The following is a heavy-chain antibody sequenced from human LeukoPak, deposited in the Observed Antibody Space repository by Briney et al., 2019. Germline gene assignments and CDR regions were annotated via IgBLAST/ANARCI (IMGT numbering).Heavy chain of an antibody. J-gene: IGHJ4*02. V-gene: IGHV3-48*03. CDR1: GFTFSSYE. CDR3: ARDASYTVTNPIGFDY. CDR2: ISSSGSTI. Sequence: GGSLRLSCAASGFTFSSYEMNWVHQAPGKGLEWVSYISSSGSTIYYADSVKGRFTISRDNAKNSLYLQMNSLRAEDTAVYYCARDASYTVTNPIGFDYWGQGTLVTVSS. D-gene: IGHD4-17*01.